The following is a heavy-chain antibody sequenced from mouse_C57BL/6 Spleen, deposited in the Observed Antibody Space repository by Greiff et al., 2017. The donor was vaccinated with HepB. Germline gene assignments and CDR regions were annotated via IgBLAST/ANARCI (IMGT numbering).Heavy chain of an antibody. D-gene: IGHD1-1*01. CDR3: TRRHYGSSYYAMDY. J-gene: IGHJ4*01. Sequence: LVESGAELVRPGASVTLSCKASGYTFTDYEMHWVKQTPVHGLEWIGAIDPETGGTAYNQKFKGKAILTADKSSSTAYMELRSLTSEDSAVYYCTRRHYGSSYYAMDYWGQGTSVTVSS. CDR1: GYTFTDYE. V-gene: IGHV1-15*01. CDR2: IDPETGGT.